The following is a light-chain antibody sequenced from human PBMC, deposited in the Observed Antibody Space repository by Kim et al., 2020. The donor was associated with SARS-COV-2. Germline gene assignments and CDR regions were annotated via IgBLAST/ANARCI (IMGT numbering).Light chain of an antibody. V-gene: IGLV3-1*01. Sequence: SYELTQPPSVSVSPGQTASITCSGDKLGDKYACWYQQKPGQSPVLVIYQDSKRPSGIPERFSGSNSGNTATLTISGTQAMDEADYYCQAWDRSGVFGGGT. CDR3: QAWDRSGV. CDR2: QDS. J-gene: IGLJ3*02. CDR1: KLGDKY.